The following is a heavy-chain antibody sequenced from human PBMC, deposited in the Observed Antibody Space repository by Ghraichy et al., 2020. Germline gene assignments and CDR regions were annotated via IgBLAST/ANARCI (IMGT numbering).Heavy chain of an antibody. D-gene: IGHD4-17*01. Sequence: GGSLRLSCAASGFTFSSYAMSWVRQAPGKGLQWVSSIIIRGGNTYYADSVKGRFTISRDNSKNTLHLQMSSLRAEDTAVYYCAKTLDYGDGRGDYFDYWGQGTLVTVSS. CDR2: IIIRGGNT. V-gene: IGHV3-23*01. CDR1: GFTFSSYA. J-gene: IGHJ4*02. CDR3: AKTLDYGDGRGDYFDY.